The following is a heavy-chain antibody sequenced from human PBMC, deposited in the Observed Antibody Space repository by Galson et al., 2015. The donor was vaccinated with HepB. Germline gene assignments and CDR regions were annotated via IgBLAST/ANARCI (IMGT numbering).Heavy chain of an antibody. Sequence: SVKVSCKASGYTLSDYYIHWVRQAPGQGLEWVGRINPKSGGTNYAQKLQGRVTMTRDTSISTAYMELSRLRSDDTAVYYCAREFNDFVWGSYRHDAFDVWGQGTLVTVSS. CDR1: GYTLSDYY. V-gene: IGHV1-2*06. D-gene: IGHD3-16*02. CDR3: AREFNDFVWGSYRHDAFDV. J-gene: IGHJ3*01. CDR2: INPKSGGT.